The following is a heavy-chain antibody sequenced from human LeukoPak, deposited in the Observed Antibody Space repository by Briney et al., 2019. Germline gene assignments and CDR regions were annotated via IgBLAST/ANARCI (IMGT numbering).Heavy chain of an antibody. CDR2: INPNSGGT. CDR3: ARGRITIFGVVIKEKHDAFDI. J-gene: IGHJ3*02. V-gene: IGHV1-2*02. CDR1: GYTFTCYY. D-gene: IGHD3-3*01. Sequence: ASVKVSCKASGYTFTCYYMHWVRQAPGQGLEWMGWINPNSGGTNYAQKFQGRVTMTRDTSISTAYMELSRLRSDDTAVYYCARGRITIFGVVIKEKHDAFDIWGQGTTVTVS.